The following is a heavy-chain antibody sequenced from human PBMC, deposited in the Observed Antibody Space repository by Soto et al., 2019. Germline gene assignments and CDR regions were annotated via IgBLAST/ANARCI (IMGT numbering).Heavy chain of an antibody. V-gene: IGHV3-53*01. CDR3: ERITYDNSGTIFDH. Sequence: GGSLRLSCAVSGITVSSYYMSWVRQAAGKGLEWVSVIYAGTITYYADSVKGRFTIYRDNSKNTLNLEMNSLRVEDTAVYYCERITYDNSGTIFDHWGQGTLVTVSS. CDR2: IYAGTIT. J-gene: IGHJ4*02. CDR1: GITVSSYY. D-gene: IGHD3-22*01.